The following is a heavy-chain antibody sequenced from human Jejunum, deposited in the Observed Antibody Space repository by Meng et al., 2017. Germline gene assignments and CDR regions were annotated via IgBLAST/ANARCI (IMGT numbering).Heavy chain of an antibody. D-gene: IGHD6-13*01. CDR2: TYYRSKWYN. Sequence: SQTLSLTCAISGDSVSSNSAAWNWIRQSPSRGLEWLGRTYYRSKWYNDYAVSVKSRITINPDTSKNQFSLHLNSVTPEDTAVYYCARGAGRGSSSWAPFDYWGQGTLVTVSS. CDR3: ARGAGRGSSSWAPFDY. J-gene: IGHJ4*02. V-gene: IGHV6-1*01. CDR1: GDSVSSNSAA.